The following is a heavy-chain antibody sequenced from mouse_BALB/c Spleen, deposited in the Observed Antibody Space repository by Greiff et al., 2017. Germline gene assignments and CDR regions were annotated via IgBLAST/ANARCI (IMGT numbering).Heavy chain of an antibody. CDR3: TRDGNYRYDKRAWFAY. CDR1: GYTFTSYW. CDR2: IYPGSGST. D-gene: IGHD2-14*01. Sequence: LQQPGSELVRPGASVKLSCKASGYTFTSYWMHWVKQRPGKGLGWIGNIYPGSGSTNYDEKFKSKATLTVDTSSSTAYMQLSSLTSEDSAVYYCTRDGNYRYDKRAWFAYWGQGTLVTVSA. J-gene: IGHJ3*01. V-gene: IGHV1S22*01.